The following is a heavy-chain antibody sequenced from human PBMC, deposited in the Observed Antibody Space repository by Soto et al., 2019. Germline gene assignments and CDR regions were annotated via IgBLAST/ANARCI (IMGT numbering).Heavy chain of an antibody. CDR3: ARSPMAQAPVDY. D-gene: IGHD3-10*01. V-gene: IGHV1-18*04. J-gene: IGHJ4*02. Sequence: QVQLVQSGGEVRMPGASVKVSCKASGYTFTSHGFTWVRQAPGQGLEWMGWISIYNGNTHYAQKFQGRLTLTTDTSTSTAYMELRSLTSDDTAVYLCARSPMAQAPVDYWGQGTLVTVSS. CDR1: GYTFTSHG. CDR2: ISIYNGNT.